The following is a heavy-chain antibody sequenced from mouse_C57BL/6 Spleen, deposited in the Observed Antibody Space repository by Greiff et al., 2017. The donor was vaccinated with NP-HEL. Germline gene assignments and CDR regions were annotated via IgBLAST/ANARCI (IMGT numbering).Heavy chain of an antibody. CDR3: ARGYGSSSYYYAMDY. V-gene: IGHV14-2*01. CDR2: IDPEDGET. Sequence: VQLKESGAELVKPGASVKLSCTASGFNIKDYYMHWVKQRTEQGLEWIGRIDPEDGETKYAPKFQGKATITADTSSNTAYLQLSSLTSEDTAVYYCARGYGSSSYYYAMDYWGQGTSVTVSS. J-gene: IGHJ4*01. D-gene: IGHD1-1*01. CDR1: GFNIKDYY.